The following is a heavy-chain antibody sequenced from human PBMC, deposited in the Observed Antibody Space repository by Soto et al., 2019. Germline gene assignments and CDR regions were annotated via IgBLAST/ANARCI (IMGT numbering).Heavy chain of an antibody. D-gene: IGHD2-21*02. V-gene: IGHV3-48*03. CDR1: GFTFSSYE. Sequence: GGSLRLSCAASGFTFSSYEMNWVRQAPGKGLEWVSYISSSGSTIYYADSVKGRFTISRDNAKNSLYLQINGLRAEDTAVYYCARVRIVVVTTYPGYYYGMDVRGQLTTFPASS. CDR2: ISSSGSTI. CDR3: ARVRIVVVTTYPGYYYGMDV. J-gene: IGHJ6*02.